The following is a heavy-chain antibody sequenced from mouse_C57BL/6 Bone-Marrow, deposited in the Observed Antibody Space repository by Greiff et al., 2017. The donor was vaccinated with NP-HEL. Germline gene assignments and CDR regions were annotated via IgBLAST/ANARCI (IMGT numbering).Heavy chain of an antibody. D-gene: IGHD1-1*01. Sequence: VQLQQPGAELVMPGASVKLSCKASGYTFTSYWMHWVKQRPGHGLEWIGEIDPSDSYTNYNQKFKGKSTLTVDKSSSTAYMQLSSLTSEDSAVYYCATVVADADYWGQGTTLTVSS. CDR1: GYTFTSYW. CDR2: IDPSDSYT. CDR3: ATVVADADY. J-gene: IGHJ2*01. V-gene: IGHV1-69*01.